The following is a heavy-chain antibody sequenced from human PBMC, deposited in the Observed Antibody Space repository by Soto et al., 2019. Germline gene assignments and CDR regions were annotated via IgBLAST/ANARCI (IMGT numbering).Heavy chain of an antibody. CDR3: ARGPYYYDSSGYYLLGNYYYGMDV. Sequence: GASVKVSCKASVGTFSSYAVSWVRQAPGQGLEWMGGIIPIFGTANYAQKFQGRVTITADESTSTAYMELSSLRSEDTAVYYCARGPYYYDSSGYYLLGNYYYGMDVWGQGTTVTVSS. V-gene: IGHV1-69*13. J-gene: IGHJ6*02. CDR2: IIPIFGTA. CDR1: VGTFSSYA. D-gene: IGHD3-22*01.